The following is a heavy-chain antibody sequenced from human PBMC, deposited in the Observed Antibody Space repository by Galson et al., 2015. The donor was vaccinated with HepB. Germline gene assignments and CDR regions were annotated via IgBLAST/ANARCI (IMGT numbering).Heavy chain of an antibody. CDR1: GYSFTSYW. Sequence: QSGAEVKKPGESLKISCKGSGYSFTSYWIGWVRQMPGKGLEWMGIIYPGDSDTRYSPSFQGQVTISADKSISTAYLQWSSLKASDTAMYYCARQVLNDYGDYDAFDIWGQGTMVTVSS. V-gene: IGHV5-51*01. CDR2: IYPGDSDT. J-gene: IGHJ3*02. CDR3: ARQVLNDYGDYDAFDI. D-gene: IGHD4-17*01.